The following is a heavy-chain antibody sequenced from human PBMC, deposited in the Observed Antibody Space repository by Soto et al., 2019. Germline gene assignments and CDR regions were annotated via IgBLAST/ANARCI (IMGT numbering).Heavy chain of an antibody. Sequence: QVQLVQSGAEVKKPGYSVKVSCKASGGTFSSYAISWVRQAPGQGLEWMGGIIPIFGTANYAQKFQGRVTIPADESTSTAYMGLSILRSEDTAVYYCARDRWARGLGAFDTWGQGTMVTVSS. V-gene: IGHV1-69*01. CDR1: GGTFSSYA. D-gene: IGHD1-26*01. CDR3: ARDRWARGLGAFDT. J-gene: IGHJ3*02. CDR2: IIPIFGTA.